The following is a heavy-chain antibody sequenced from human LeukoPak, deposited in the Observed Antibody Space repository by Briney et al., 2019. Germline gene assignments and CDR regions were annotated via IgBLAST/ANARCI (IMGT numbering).Heavy chain of an antibody. D-gene: IGHD4-23*01. V-gene: IGHV4-39*01. CDR2: IYYSGST. Sequence: PSETLSLTCTVSGGSISSSSYYWGWIRQPPGKGLEWIGSIYYSGSTYYNPSLKSRVTISVDTSKNQFSLKLSSVTAADTAVYYCARLNPYGGNIPGYYFDYWGQGTLVTVSS. J-gene: IGHJ4*02. CDR3: ARLNPYGGNIPGYYFDY. CDR1: GGSISSSSYY.